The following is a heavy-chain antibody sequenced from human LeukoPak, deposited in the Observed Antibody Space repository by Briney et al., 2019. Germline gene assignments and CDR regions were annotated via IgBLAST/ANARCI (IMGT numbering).Heavy chain of an antibody. V-gene: IGHV3-30*18. CDR3: AKVSPGDYGGNERDYFDY. Sequence: GGSLRLSCAASGFTFSTYGMSWVRQAPGKGLEWVAVISYDGSNKYYADSVKGRFTISRDNSKNTLYLQMNSLRAEDTAVYYCAKVSPGDYGGNERDYFDYWGQGTLVTVSS. D-gene: IGHD4-23*01. CDR2: ISYDGSNK. CDR1: GFTFSTYG. J-gene: IGHJ4*02.